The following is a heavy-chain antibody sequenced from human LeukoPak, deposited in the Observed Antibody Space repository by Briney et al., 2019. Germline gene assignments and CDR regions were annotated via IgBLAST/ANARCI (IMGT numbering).Heavy chain of an antibody. CDR2: IYYSGST. CDR1: GGPISSSSYY. CDR3: ARVTGYMTEDFFDY. Sequence: SETLSLTCTVSGGPISSSSYYWGWIRQPPGKGLEWIGSIYYSGSTYYNPSLKSRVTISVDTSKNQFSLKLSSVTAADTAVYYCARVTGYMTEDFFDYWGQGTLVTVSS. D-gene: IGHD6-13*01. V-gene: IGHV4-39*07. J-gene: IGHJ4*02.